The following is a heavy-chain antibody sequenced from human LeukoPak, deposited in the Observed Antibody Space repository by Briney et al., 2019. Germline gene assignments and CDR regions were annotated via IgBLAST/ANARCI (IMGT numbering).Heavy chain of an antibody. D-gene: IGHD6-19*01. J-gene: IGHJ4*02. CDR3: AKAQKYTSDLDY. CDR2: IHGGGAT. V-gene: IGHV3-53*01. Sequence: GGSLRLSCAASGFTVTSNFVNWVRQAPGKGLEWLSAIHGGGATFYSHSVRGRFTISRDTSKNTLYLQMNSLRAEDTALYYCAKAQKYTSDLDYWGQGTLVTVSS. CDR1: GFTVTSNF.